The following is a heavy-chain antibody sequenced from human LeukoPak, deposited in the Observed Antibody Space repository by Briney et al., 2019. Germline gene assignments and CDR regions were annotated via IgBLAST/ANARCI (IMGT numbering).Heavy chain of an antibody. Sequence: GGSLRLSCAASGFTFSSYGMHWVRQAPDEALEWAAFIRYDGSNRDFADSVKGRFTISRDNSKNTLYLQMNSLRTDDTAVYYCAKATHSGYARGPNGDYWGQGTLVIVSS. D-gene: IGHD5-12*01. CDR3: AKATHSGYARGPNGDY. CDR1: GFTFSSYG. CDR2: IRYDGSNR. J-gene: IGHJ4*02. V-gene: IGHV3-30*02.